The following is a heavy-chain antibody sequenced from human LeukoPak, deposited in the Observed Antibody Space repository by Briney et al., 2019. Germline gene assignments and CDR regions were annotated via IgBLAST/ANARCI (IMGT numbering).Heavy chain of an antibody. V-gene: IGHV1-18*01. CDR3: ARDVSPAYYDSSGSFDY. D-gene: IGHD3-22*01. J-gene: IGHJ4*02. Sequence: ASVTVSCKASGYTFTRYVLSWVPQAPGHGLEWMGWITAYNGNTNYAQKLQGRVTMTTDTSTSTAYMELRSLRSDDTAVYYCARDVSPAYYDSSGSFDYWGQGTLVTVSS. CDR1: GYTFTRYV. CDR2: ITAYNGNT.